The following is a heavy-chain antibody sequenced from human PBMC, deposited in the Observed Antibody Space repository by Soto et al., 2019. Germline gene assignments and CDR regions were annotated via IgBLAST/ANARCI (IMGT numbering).Heavy chain of an antibody. CDR2: INPSGGSA. D-gene: IGHD2-2*01. J-gene: IGHJ4*02. CDR3: ARDYLSSKLSLSYFDF. CDR1: GYRFISHY. V-gene: IGHV1-46*01. Sequence: ASVKVSCKASGYRFISHYIHWVRQAPGQGLEWMGFINPSGGSATLAQKFQGRVTMTRDTSTSTVYMELTILRSEDAAVYYCARDYLSSKLSLSYFDFWGQGTLVTVSS.